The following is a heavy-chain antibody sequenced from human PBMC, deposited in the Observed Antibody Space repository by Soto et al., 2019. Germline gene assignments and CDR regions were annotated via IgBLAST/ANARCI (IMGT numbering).Heavy chain of an antibody. CDR3: ARQTTYSSSWYDY. V-gene: IGHV4-4*07. CDR2: IYSSGST. Sequence: PSETLSLTCTVSGGSISNYCWTWIRQPAGKGLEWIGRIYSSGSTNYNSSLKSRVTMSVDTSKNQFSLKLTSVTAADTAVYYCARQTTYSSSWYDYWGQGTLVTVSS. CDR1: GGSISNYC. J-gene: IGHJ4*02. D-gene: IGHD6-13*01.